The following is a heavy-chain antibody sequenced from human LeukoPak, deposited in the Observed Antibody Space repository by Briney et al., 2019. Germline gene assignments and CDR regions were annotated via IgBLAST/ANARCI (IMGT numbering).Heavy chain of an antibody. J-gene: IGHJ4*02. CDR3: ARDRPDITIFGAFDY. D-gene: IGHD3-3*01. CDR1: GFTFSSYV. CDR2: ITKDGSNE. V-gene: IGHV3-30*04. Sequence: GGSLRLSCAASGFTFSSYVMHWVRQAPGKGLECVAVITKDGSNEYYGDSVKGRFTISRDNSKNTLYLQMNSLRAEDTAVYYCARDRPDITIFGAFDYWGQGTRVTVSS.